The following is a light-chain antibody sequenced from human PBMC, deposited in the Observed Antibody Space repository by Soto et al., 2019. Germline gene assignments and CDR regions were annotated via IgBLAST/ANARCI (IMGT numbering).Light chain of an antibody. CDR1: SSDVGGYDF. CDR3: SSHAGSNNLL. CDR2: EVT. Sequence: QSALTQPPSASGSRGQSVTISCTGTSSDVGGYDFVSWYQQHPGKAPKLLIYEVTKRPSGVPDRFSGSKAGHTASLTVSGLQAEDAADYYCSSHAGSNNLLFGGGTKVTVL. V-gene: IGLV2-8*01. J-gene: IGLJ2*01.